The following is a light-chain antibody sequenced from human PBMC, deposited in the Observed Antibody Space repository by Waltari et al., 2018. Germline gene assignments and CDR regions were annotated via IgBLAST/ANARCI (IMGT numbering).Light chain of an antibody. CDR3: QQRSHWRT. Sequence: EIVLTQSPATLSLSPGDRATLSCRASQSVSSYLAWYQQKPGQAPRLLIYDASNRATGIPARFSGSGSGTDFTLTISSLEPEDSAVYYCQQRSHWRTFGQGTKVEIK. CDR2: DAS. CDR1: QSVSSY. J-gene: IGKJ1*01. V-gene: IGKV3-11*01.